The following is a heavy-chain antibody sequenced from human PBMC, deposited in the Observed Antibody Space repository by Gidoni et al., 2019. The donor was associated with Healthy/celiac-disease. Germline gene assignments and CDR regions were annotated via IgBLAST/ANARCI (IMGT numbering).Heavy chain of an antibody. J-gene: IGHJ3*02. CDR2: INHSGST. CDR1: GGSFSGYY. V-gene: IGHV4-34*01. CDR3: ARGSPYAFDI. Sequence: VQLQQWGAGLLKPSETLSLTCAVYGGSFSGYYWSWIRQPPGKGLEWIGEINHSGSTNYNPSLKSRVTISVDTSKNQFSLKLSSVTAADTAVYYCARGSPYAFDIWGQGTMVTVSS.